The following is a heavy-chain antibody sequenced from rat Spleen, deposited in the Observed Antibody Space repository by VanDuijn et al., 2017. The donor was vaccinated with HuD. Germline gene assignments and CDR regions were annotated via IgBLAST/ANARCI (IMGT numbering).Heavy chain of an antibody. D-gene: IGHD1-12*02. Sequence: VQLKESGPGLVQPSQTLSLTCTVSGFSLTSYNIHWIRQAPGKGLEWVASITNTGGSTYYPDSVKGRFTISRDNAKSTLYLQMNSLRSEDTATYYCTRVDDGSYYPYWGQGVMVTVSS. CDR1: GFSLTSYN. CDR3: TRVDDGSYYPY. CDR2: ITNTGGST. V-gene: IGHV5-31*01. J-gene: IGHJ2*01.